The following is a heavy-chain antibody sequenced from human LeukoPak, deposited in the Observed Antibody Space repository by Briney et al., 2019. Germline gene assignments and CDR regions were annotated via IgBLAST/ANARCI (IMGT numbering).Heavy chain of an antibody. CDR2: INGGNGNA. V-gene: IGHV1-3*01. D-gene: IGHD3-22*01. CDR3: ARVPLHDSSGHYYPH. CDR1: GYTFTNYG. Sequence: GASVKVSCKTSGYTFTNYGMHWVRQAPGQRLEWMGWINGGNGNAKYSQNFQGRDTIIRDTSASTAYMELSSLRSEDTAVYYCARVPLHDSSGHYYPHWGQGTLVTVSS. J-gene: IGHJ1*01.